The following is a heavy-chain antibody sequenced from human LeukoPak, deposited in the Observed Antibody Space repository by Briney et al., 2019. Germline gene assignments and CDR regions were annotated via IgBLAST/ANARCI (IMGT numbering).Heavy chain of an antibody. CDR1: GYTFTNYD. CDR3: ATELWWKDH. V-gene: IGHV1-8*01. J-gene: IGHJ4*02. D-gene: IGHD4/OR15-4a*01. Sequence: GASVKVSCKASGYTFTNYDINWVPQATGQGLEWMGYMKPNSGNSGYAQKFQGRVTMTRDTSISTAYMELSSLTSEDTAVYYCATELWWKDHWGQGTLVTVSS. CDR2: MKPNSGNS.